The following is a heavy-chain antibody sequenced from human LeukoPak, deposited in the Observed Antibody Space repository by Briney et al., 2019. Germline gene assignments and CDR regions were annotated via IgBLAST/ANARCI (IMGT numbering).Heavy chain of an antibody. CDR3: ARGEGNGYNYDAGAFDI. Sequence: ASVKVSCKASGYTFTGYYIHWVRQAPGQGLEWMGRINPNSGGTNYAQKFQGRVTMTRDTSISTAYMELNRLTSDDTAVYYCARGEGNGYNYDAGAFDIWGQGTMVTVSS. V-gene: IGHV1-2*06. J-gene: IGHJ3*02. D-gene: IGHD5-24*01. CDR1: GYTFTGYY. CDR2: INPNSGGT.